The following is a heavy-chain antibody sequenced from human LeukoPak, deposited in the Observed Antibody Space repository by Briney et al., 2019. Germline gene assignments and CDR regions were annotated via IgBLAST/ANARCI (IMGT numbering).Heavy chain of an antibody. CDR1: GFTFSSYW. Sequence: GGSLRLSCAASGFTFSSYWMSWVRQAPGKGLEWVANIKQDGSEKYYVDSVKGRFTISRDNAKNSLYLQMNSLRAEDTAVYYCARDSPIAAAGTKALDAFDIWGQGTMVTVSS. CDR3: ARDSPIAAAGTKALDAFDI. J-gene: IGHJ3*02. V-gene: IGHV3-7*01. D-gene: IGHD6-13*01. CDR2: IKQDGSEK.